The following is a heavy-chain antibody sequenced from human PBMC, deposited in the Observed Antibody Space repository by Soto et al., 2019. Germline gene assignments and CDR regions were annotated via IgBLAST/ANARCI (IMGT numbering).Heavy chain of an antibody. Sequence: SETLSLTCTVSGGSVSSGSYYWSWIRQPPGKGLEWIGYIYYSGSTNYNPSLKSRVTISVDTSKNQFSLKLSSVTAADTAVYYCARVDYYDSSVGLRGQGTLVTVSS. D-gene: IGHD3-22*01. CDR2: IYYSGST. CDR1: GGSVSSGSYY. CDR3: ARVDYYDSSVGL. J-gene: IGHJ4*02. V-gene: IGHV4-61*01.